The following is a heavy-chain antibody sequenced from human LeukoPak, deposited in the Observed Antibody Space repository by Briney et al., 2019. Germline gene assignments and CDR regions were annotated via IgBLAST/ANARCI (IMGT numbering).Heavy chain of an antibody. CDR1: GFTFGDYP. CDR2: IRSKGYGGTT. J-gene: IGHJ6*03. V-gene: IGHV3-49*04. D-gene: IGHD2-2*01. Sequence: GGSLRLSCTVSGFTFGDYPMSWVRQAPGKGLEWVGFIRSKGYGGTTEYAAAVKGRFTISRDDSKSIAYLQMNSLKTEDTAVYYCTRVATLRYCSSTSCYGPRWRYYYMDVWGKGTTVTISS. CDR3: TRVATLRYCSSTSCYGPRWRYYYMDV.